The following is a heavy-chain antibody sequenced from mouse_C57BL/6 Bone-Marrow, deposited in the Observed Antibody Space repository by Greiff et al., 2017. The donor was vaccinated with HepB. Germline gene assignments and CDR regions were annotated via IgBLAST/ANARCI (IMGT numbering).Heavy chain of an antibody. CDR2: IDPSDSYT. D-gene: IGHD2-4*01. CDR3: ARNDYDRAWFAY. V-gene: IGHV1-69*01. J-gene: IGHJ3*01. Sequence: QVQLQQPGAELVMPGASVKLSCKASGYTFTSYWMHWVKQRPGQGLEWIGEIDPSDSYTNYNQKFKGKSTLTVDKSSSTAYMQLSSLTSEDSAVYYCARNDYDRAWFAYWGQGTLVTVSA. CDR1: GYTFTSYW.